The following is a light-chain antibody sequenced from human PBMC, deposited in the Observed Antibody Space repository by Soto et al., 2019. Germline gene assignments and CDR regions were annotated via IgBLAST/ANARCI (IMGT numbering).Light chain of an antibody. CDR1: SSDVGGYNY. V-gene: IGLV2-8*01. J-gene: IGLJ2*01. Sequence: QSVLTQPPSAPGSPGQSVTISCTGTSSDVGGYNYVSWYQQHPGKAPKLMIYEVSKRPSRVPDRFSGSKSGNTASLPVSGLQAEDEADYFCSSYAGSNNPPVVFGGGTKLTVL. CDR3: SSYAGSNNPPVV. CDR2: EVS.